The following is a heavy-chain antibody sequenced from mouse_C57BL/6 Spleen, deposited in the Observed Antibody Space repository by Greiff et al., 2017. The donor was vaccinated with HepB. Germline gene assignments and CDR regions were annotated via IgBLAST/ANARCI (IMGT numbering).Heavy chain of an antibody. Sequence: QVQLQQPGAELVRPGSSVKLSCKASGYTFTSYWMHWVKQRPIQGLEWIGNIYPSDSETHYNQKFKDKATLTVDKSSSTAYMQLSSLTSEDSAVYYCARWDYCSRYTTSIDVWGTGTTVTVSS. CDR3: ARWDYCSRYTTSIDV. J-gene: IGHJ1*03. CDR1: GYTFTSYW. V-gene: IGHV1-52*01. D-gene: IGHD1-1*01. CDR2: IYPSDSET.